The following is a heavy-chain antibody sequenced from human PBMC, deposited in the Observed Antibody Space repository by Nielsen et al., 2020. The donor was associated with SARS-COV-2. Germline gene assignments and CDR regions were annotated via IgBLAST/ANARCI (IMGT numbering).Heavy chain of an antibody. CDR3: ARDARIAADYYYGMDV. D-gene: IGHD6-13*01. V-gene: IGHV3-33*08. J-gene: IGHJ6*02. CDR1: GFTFSSYG. CDR2: IWYDGSNK. Sequence: GESLKISCAASGFTFSSYGMHWVRQAPGKGLEWVAVIWYDGSNKYYADSVKGRFTISRDNSKNTLYLQMNSLRAEDTAVYYCARDARIAADYYYGMDVWGQGTTVTVSS.